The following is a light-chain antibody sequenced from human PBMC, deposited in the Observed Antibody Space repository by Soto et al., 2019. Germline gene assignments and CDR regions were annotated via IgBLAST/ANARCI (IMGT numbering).Light chain of an antibody. Sequence: EIVMTQSPATLSVSPGERATLSCRASQSVSSNVAWYQQKPGQAPRLLIYGASTRATGIPARFSRSGSGTEFTLTISSLQSEDFAVYYCQQYNNWPPWTFGQGTKVEIK. CDR2: GAS. J-gene: IGKJ1*01. CDR3: QQYNNWPPWT. CDR1: QSVSSN. V-gene: IGKV3-15*01.